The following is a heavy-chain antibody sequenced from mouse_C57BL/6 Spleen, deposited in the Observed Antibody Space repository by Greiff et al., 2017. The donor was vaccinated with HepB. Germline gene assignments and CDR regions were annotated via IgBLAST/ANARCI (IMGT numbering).Heavy chain of an antibody. Sequence: QVQLKESGAELVKPGASVKISCKASGYAFSSYWMNWVKQRPGKGLEWIGQIYPGDGDTNYNGKFKGKATLTADKSSSTAYMQLSSLTSEDSAVYFGARRGIWLRRRGDYFDYWGQGTTLTVSS. CDR1: GYAFSSYW. J-gene: IGHJ2*01. CDR2: IYPGDGDT. D-gene: IGHD2-2*01. V-gene: IGHV1-80*01. CDR3: ARRGIWLRRRGDYFDY.